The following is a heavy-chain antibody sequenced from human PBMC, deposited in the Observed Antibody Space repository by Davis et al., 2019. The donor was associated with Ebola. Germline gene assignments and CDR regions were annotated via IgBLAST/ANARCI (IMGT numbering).Heavy chain of an antibody. J-gene: IGHJ6*03. CDR3: ARASYMDV. Sequence: PSETLSLTCAVSGDSVSGIRWWTWVRQPPGKGLEWIGEIHHGGTTYSNPSLKSRLTLSVDTSKNEVSLSLSSVTAADTATYFCARASYMDVWGKGTAVTVSS. CDR1: GDSVSGIRW. V-gene: IGHV4-55*02. CDR2: IHHGGTT.